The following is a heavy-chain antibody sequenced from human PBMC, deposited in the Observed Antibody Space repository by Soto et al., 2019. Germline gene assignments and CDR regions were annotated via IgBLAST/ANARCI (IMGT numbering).Heavy chain of an antibody. V-gene: IGHV4-39*01. CDR2: IYHIENT. CDR1: GGSITISDAY. J-gene: IGHJ4*02. D-gene: IGHD1-7*01. Sequence: TLSLTCTVSGGSITISDAYWAWVRQPPGKGLEWIGNIYHIENTFYNESLKSRVTISIDTSKNQFSLNLRSVTAADTAVYYCARLRVPNYYFDFWGQGALVTVSS. CDR3: ARLRVPNYYFDF.